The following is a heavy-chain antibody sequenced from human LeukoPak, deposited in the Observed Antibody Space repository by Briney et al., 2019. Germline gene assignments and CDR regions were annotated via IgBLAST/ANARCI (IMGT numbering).Heavy chain of an antibody. J-gene: IGHJ3*02. CDR1: GYTFTNYA. D-gene: IGHD6-19*01. Sequence: ASVKVSCQASGYTFTNYAISWVRQAPGQGLEWMGWISGFNGYTNYTQKLQGRVTMTTDTSTSTAYMDLRSLRSDDTAVYYCAREKVAVPGTDAFDIWGQGTMVTVSS. CDR3: AREKVAVPGTDAFDI. V-gene: IGHV1-18*01. CDR2: ISGFNGYT.